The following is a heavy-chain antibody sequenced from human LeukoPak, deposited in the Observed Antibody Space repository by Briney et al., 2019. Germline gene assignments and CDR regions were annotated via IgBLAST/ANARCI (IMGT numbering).Heavy chain of an antibody. V-gene: IGHV1-2*02. CDR2: INPNSGGT. J-gene: IGHJ4*02. CDR1: GYTFTGYY. CDR3: ARAGGYDPRRAPLDY. Sequence: ASVTVSCKASGYTFTGYYMHWVRQAPGQGLEWMGWINPNSGGTNYAQKFQGRVTMTRDTSISTAYMELSRLRSDDTAVYYCARAGGYDPRRAPLDYWGQGTLVTVSS. D-gene: IGHD5-12*01.